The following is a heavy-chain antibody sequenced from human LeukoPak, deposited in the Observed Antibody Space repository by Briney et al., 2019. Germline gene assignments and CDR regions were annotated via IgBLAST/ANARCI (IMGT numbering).Heavy chain of an antibody. D-gene: IGHD2-2*01. CDR3: ARAEPRCSSTSCRRWGGAFDI. CDR1: GGTFSSYA. CDR2: IIPIFGTA. V-gene: IGHV1-69*05. Sequence: SVTVSCKAPGGTFSSYAISWVRQAPGPGLEWVGGIIPIFGTANYAQKFQGRVTITTDESTSTAYMELSSLRSEDTAVYYCARAEPRCSSTSCRRWGGAFDIWGQGTMVTVSS. J-gene: IGHJ3*02.